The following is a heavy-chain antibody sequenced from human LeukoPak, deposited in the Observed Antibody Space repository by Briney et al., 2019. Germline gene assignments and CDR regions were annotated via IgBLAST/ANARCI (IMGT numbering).Heavy chain of an antibody. CDR1: GYTFTTYY. CDR3: AREGITGTFGFDP. J-gene: IGHJ5*02. Sequence: ASVTVCCKASGYTFTTYYMHWGRQAPGQGLELMGWINPNSGGTNYAQKFQDRVTMTRDTSITTAYMELSRLRSDDTAVYYCAREGITGTFGFDPWGQGTLVTVSS. D-gene: IGHD1-7*01. V-gene: IGHV1-2*02. CDR2: INPNSGGT.